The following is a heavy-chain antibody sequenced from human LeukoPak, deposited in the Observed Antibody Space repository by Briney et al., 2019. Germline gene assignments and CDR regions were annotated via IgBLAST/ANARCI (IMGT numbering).Heavy chain of an antibody. CDR2: ISGSGGST. J-gene: IGHJ4*02. CDR1: GFTFSSYA. D-gene: IGHD3-22*01. Sequence: PGGSLRLSCAASGFTFSSYAMSWVRQAPGKGLEWVSAISGSGGSTYYADSVKGRFTISRDNSKNTLYLQMNSLRAEDTAVYYCAKGPIVVVITEGSFDYWGQGTLVTVSS. V-gene: IGHV3-23*01. CDR3: AKGPIVVVITEGSFDY.